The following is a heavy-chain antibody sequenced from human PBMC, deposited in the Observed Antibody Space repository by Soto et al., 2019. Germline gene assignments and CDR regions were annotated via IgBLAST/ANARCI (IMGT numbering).Heavy chain of an antibody. CDR3: ARDYGDYSFFFDY. D-gene: IGHD4-17*01. Sequence: SETLSLTCTVSGGSISSYYWSWIRQPPGKGLEWIGGYSGFTNYNPSLESRATISVDHSKNQFFLTLRSVTAADTAVYYCARDYGDYSFFFDYWGQGALVTVSS. J-gene: IGHJ4*02. CDR2: YSGFT. V-gene: IGHV4-59*01. CDR1: GGSISSYY.